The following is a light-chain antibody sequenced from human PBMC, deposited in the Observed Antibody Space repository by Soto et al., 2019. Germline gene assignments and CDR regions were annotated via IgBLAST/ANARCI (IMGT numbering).Light chain of an antibody. J-gene: IGLJ2*01. CDR2: GNS. CDR3: QSYDSSLSGSVV. V-gene: IGLV1-40*01. Sequence: QSVLTQPPSVSGAPGQRVTISCTGSSSNIGAGYDVHWYQQLPGTAPNLLIYGNSNRPSGVPDRFSGSKSGTSASLAIAGPEAEDEADDYCQSYDSSLSGSVVFGGGTKLTVL. CDR1: SSNIGAGYD.